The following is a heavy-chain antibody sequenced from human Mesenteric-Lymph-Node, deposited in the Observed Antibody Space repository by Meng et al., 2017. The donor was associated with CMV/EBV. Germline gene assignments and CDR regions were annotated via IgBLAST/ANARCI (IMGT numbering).Heavy chain of an antibody. V-gene: IGHV3-23*01. CDR3: AKVGYSGSYYTSGDACDV. CDR1: GFNFISYT. D-gene: IGHD1-26*01. CDR2: IRGDITGT. J-gene: IGHJ3*01. Sequence: GESLKISCATSGFNFISYTMTWVRQAPGKGLEWVSDIRGDITGTSYADSVKGRFTISRDNSKNTVHLQMNSLRAEDTAVYYCAKVGYSGSYYTSGDACDVWGQGTMVTVSS.